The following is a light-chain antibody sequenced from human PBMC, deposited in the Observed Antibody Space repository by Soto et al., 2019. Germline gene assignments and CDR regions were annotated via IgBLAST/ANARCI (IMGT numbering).Light chain of an antibody. V-gene: IGLV2-14*03. J-gene: IGLJ3*02. Sequence: QSALHQPSSVSGSLGQSITISCSGTNSDVGASDSVSWYQQHPGKAPKFLLYDVTNRPSGVSNRFSGSKSGNTASLTISGLQADDEADYYCSSSGTTTTPVLFGGGTKVTVL. CDR3: SSSGTTTTPVL. CDR2: DVT. CDR1: NSDVGASDS.